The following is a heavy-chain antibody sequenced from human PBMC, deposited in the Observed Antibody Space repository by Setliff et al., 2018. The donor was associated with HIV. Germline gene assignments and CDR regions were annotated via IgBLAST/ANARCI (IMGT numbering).Heavy chain of an antibody. Sequence: GGSLRLSCAVSGFTFSSYGLSWVRQAPGKGLEWISAIGSGGDTYYADSVKGRFTISRDQSRSTLYLQMNSLRADDTAVYYCARDPRSGYDSDTAMVTVYYYYMDVWGKGTTVTVSS. D-gene: IGHD5-18*01. CDR3: ARDPRSGYDSDTAMVTVYYYYMDV. CDR2: IGSGGDT. J-gene: IGHJ6*03. V-gene: IGHV3-23*01. CDR1: GFTFSSYG.